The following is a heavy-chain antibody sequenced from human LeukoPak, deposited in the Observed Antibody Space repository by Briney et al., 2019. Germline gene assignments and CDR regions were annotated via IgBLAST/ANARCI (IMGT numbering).Heavy chain of an antibody. CDR1: GGTFSSYA. CDR2: IIPIFGTA. CDR3: ARPYDILTGPFDY. J-gene: IGHJ4*02. V-gene: IGHV1-69*13. Sequence: ASVKVSCKASGGTFSSYAISWVRQAPGQGLEWMGGIIPIFGTANYAQKFQGRVTITADESTSTAYMELSSLRSEDTAVYYCARPYDILTGPFDYWGQGTLVTVSS. D-gene: IGHD3-9*01.